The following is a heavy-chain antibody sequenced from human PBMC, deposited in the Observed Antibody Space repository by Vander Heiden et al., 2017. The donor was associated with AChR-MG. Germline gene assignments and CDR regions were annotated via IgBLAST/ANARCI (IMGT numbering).Heavy chain of an antibody. CDR1: RGSISSYY. CDR2: IYYSGST. Sequence: QVQLQESGPGLVKPSEPLSLTCTVSRGSISSYYWSWIRQPPGKGREWIVYIYYSGSTNYNPSLKSRVTISVDTSKNQFSLKLSSVTAADTAVYYCARDDVRGAFDIWGQGTMVTVSS. CDR3: ARDDVRGAFDI. J-gene: IGHJ3*02. D-gene: IGHD3-16*01. V-gene: IGHV4-59*01.